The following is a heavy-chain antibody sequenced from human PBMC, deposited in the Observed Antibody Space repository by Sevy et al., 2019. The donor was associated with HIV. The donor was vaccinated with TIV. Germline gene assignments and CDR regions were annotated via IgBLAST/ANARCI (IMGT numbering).Heavy chain of an antibody. J-gene: IGHJ6*02. V-gene: IGHV7-4-1*02. Sequence: ASVKVSCKASGYTFTSYAMNWVRQAPGQGLEWMGWINTNTGNPTYAQPFTGRFVFSLDTSVSTAYLQISSLKAEDTAVYYCARGASSGWYGGDGSYYGMDVWGQGTTVTVSS. D-gene: IGHD6-19*01. CDR1: GYTFTSYA. CDR3: ARGASSGWYGGDGSYYGMDV. CDR2: INTNTGNP.